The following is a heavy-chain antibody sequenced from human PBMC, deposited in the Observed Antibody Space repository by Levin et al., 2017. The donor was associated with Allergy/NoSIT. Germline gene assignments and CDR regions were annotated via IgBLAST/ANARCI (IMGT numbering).Heavy chain of an antibody. CDR3: GRIGGYDFLNAFDI. J-gene: IGHJ3*02. CDR1: GYTFNSYG. D-gene: IGHD5-12*01. CDR2: ISAYNGKT. V-gene: IGHV1-18*01. Sequence: ASVKVSCKASGYTFNSYGIGWVRQAPGQGLEWMGWISAYNGKTESAQKLQGRVTMTTDTSTSTVYMEWRSLRSDDTAVYYCGRIGGYDFLNAFDIWGQGTMVIVSS.